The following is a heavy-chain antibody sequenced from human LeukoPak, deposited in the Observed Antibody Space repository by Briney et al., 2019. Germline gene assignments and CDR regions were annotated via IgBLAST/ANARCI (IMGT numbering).Heavy chain of an antibody. CDR3: ARDGGSGSYFDYYYYYGMDV. Sequence: ASVKVSCKASGYTFTSYGIGWVRQAPGQGLEWMGWISAYNGNTNYAQKLQGRVAMTTDTSTSTAYMELRSLRSDDTAVYYCARDGGSGSYFDYYYYYGMDVWGKGTTVTVSS. V-gene: IGHV1-18*04. J-gene: IGHJ6*04. CDR1: GYTFTSYG. CDR2: ISAYNGNT. D-gene: IGHD3-10*01.